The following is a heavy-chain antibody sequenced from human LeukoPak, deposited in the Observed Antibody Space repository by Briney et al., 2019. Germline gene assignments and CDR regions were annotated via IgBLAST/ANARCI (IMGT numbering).Heavy chain of an antibody. D-gene: IGHD6-6*01. Sequence: SETLSLTCTVSGGSISSRPYYWGWVRQPRGKGLEWLGTISYSGTTYYSPSLKSRVTISLDTSKNQFSLKLSSVTASDTAIYYCARDFSSSSTVYYYYYMDVWGKGTTVTVSS. J-gene: IGHJ6*03. CDR2: ISYSGTT. CDR1: GGSISSRPYY. V-gene: IGHV4-39*07. CDR3: ARDFSSSSTVYYYYYMDV.